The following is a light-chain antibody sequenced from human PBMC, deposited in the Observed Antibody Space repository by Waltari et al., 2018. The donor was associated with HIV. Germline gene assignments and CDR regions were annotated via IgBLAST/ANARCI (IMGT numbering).Light chain of an antibody. J-gene: IGLJ2*01. CDR3: QSYETTNHLI. CDR2: EDT. Sequence: FMLTQPHSMSASPGTTVTISCTRSSGTIACNSVQWYQQRPGGAPTTVVFEDTQRPSGVPERFSGSIDSASNSASLTISGLKTEDEADYYCQSYETTNHLIFGGGTKVTVL. CDR1: SGTIACNS. V-gene: IGLV6-57*04.